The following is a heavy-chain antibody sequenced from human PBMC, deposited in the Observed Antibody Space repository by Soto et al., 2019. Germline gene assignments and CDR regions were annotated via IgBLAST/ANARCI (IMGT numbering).Heavy chain of an antibody. D-gene: IGHD2-15*01. CDR3: GRGYCSGGSCGTLFDY. V-gene: IGHV4-30-2*01. J-gene: IGHJ4*01. CDR2: IYHSGST. CDR1: GGSISSGGYS. Sequence: QLQLQESGSGLVKPSQTLSLTCAVSGGSISSGGYSWSWIRQPPGKGLEWIGYIYHSGSTYYNPSLESRVTLSVDRSKNQFSLKLSSVTAADTAVYSCGRGYCSGGSCGTLFDYWGHGTLVTVSS.